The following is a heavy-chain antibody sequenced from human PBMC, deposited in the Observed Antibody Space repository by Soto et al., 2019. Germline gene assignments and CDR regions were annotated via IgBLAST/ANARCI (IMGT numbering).Heavy chain of an antibody. V-gene: IGHV6-1*01. CDR2: TYYRSKWYN. J-gene: IGHJ5*01. CDR1: GDRVSTNDAT. Sequence: SQTLSLTCAISGDRVSTNDATWAWIRHSPSRGLEWLGRTYYRSKWYNDYAESVKGRITINPDTFNNQFSLHLNSVTPDDTAVYYCTRLIGNSWLDSWGQGTLVTVSS. D-gene: IGHD2-8*01. CDR3: TRLIGNSWLDS.